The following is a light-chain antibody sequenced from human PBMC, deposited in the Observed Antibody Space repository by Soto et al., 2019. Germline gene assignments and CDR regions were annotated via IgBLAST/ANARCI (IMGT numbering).Light chain of an antibody. J-gene: IGKJ4*01. V-gene: IGKV1-9*01. CDR1: QGISSY. CDR2: AAS. CDR3: QQLNSYPPL. Sequence: IQLTQSPSSLSASVGDRVTITCQASQGISSYLAWYQQKPGKAPKLLIYAASTLQSGVPSRFSGSGSGTDFTLTISSLQPEDFATYYCQQLNSYPPLFGGGTKVEIK.